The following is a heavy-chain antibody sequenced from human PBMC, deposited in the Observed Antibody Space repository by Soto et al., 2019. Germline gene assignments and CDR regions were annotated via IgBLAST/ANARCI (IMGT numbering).Heavy chain of an antibody. D-gene: IGHD3-22*01. V-gene: IGHV4-31*03. J-gene: IGHJ4*02. CDR2: IYYSGSA. Sequence: QVQLQESGPGLVKPSQTLSLTCTVSGGSISSGGYYWSWIRQHPGKGLEWIGYIYYSGSAYYNPSLKSRVTISVDTSKNQFSLNLSFVTAADTAVYYCARAAARNYYDRRGAVDYWGQGTLVTVSS. CDR3: ARAAARNYYDRRGAVDY. CDR1: GGSISSGGYY.